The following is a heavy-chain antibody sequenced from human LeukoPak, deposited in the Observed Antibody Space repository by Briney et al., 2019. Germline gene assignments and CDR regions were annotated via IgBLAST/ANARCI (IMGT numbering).Heavy chain of an antibody. J-gene: IGHJ6*03. CDR2: ISGSGGST. V-gene: IGHV3-23*01. CDR3: AKDSAFYYIDV. CDR1: GFTFSRNG. Sequence: GGSLRLSCAASGFTFSRNGMTWVRQAPGKGLEWVSAISGSGGSTYYADSVKGRFTISRDNSKNTLYLRMNSLKGDDTAVYYCAKDSAFYYIDVWGKGTTVIISS. D-gene: IGHD3-10*01.